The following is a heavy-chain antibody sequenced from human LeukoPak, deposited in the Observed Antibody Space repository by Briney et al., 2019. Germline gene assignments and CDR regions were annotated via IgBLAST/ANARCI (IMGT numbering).Heavy chain of an antibody. V-gene: IGHV4-59*08. D-gene: IGHD5-18*01. CDR3: ARRRGYSYGVGYSDY. J-gene: IGHJ4*02. CDR2: IYYSGST. CDR1: GGSISSYY. Sequence: PSETLSLTCTVSGGSISSYYWSWIRQPPGKGLEWIGYIYYSGSTNYNPSLKSRVTISVDTSKNQFSLKLSSVTAADTAVYYCARRRGYSYGVGYSDYWGQGTLVTVSS.